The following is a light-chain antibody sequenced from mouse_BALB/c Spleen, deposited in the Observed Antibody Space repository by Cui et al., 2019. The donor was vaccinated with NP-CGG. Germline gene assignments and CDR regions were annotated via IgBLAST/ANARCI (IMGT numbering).Light chain of an antibody. Sequence: LPQELALTTSPGETVTLTCRSSTGTITTSNYANWVQEKPDHLFTGLIGGTNNRAPGVPARFSGSLIGDKAALTITGAQTEDEAIYFCALWYSNHWVFGGGTKLTVL. CDR3: ALWYSNHWV. V-gene: IGLV1*01. CDR1: TGTITTSNY. J-gene: IGLJ1*01. CDR2: GTN.